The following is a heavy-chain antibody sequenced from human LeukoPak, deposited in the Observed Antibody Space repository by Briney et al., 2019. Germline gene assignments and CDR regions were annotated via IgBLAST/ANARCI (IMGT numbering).Heavy chain of an antibody. CDR2: ISAYNGNT. J-gene: IGHJ4*02. V-gene: IGHV1-18*01. CDR3: ARVPFYGDYEFRDY. Sequence: APVKVSCKASGYTFTSYGISWVRQAPGQGLEWMGWISAYNGNTNYARKPQGRVTMTTDTSTSTAYMELRSLRSDDTAVYYCARVPFYGDYEFRDYWGQGTLVTVSS. CDR1: GYTFTSYG. D-gene: IGHD4-17*01.